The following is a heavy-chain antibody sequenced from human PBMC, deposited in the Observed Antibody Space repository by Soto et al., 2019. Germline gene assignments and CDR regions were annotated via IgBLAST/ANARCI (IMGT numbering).Heavy chain of an antibody. J-gene: IGHJ4*02. CDR3: ARSPIEAVVKGDFDY. D-gene: IGHD6-13*01. Sequence: QVQLQESGPGLVKPSETLSLTCSVSGGSINSYYWNWIRQPPGKGLEWIGYIYYSGSTNYNPSLKIRITISVDTSKNQFSLRLSSVTAADTAVYYCARSPIEAVVKGDFDYWGQGILVTVSS. V-gene: IGHV4-59*01. CDR1: GGSINSYY. CDR2: IYYSGST.